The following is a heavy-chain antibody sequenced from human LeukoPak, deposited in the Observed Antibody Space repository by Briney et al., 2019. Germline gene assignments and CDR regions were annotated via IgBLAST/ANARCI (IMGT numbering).Heavy chain of an antibody. CDR3: APNPSGEGAFDY. CDR1: GYTFTVYY. CDR2: INPNSGGT. V-gene: IGHV1-2*02. J-gene: IGHJ4*02. D-gene: IGHD1-1*01. Sequence: ASVTVSFKASGYTFTVYYMHWVRQAPGQGLEWMGWINPNSGGTNYAQKLQGRVTMTRDTSISTAYMELSRLRSDDTAVYYCAPNPSGEGAFDYWGQGTLVTVSS.